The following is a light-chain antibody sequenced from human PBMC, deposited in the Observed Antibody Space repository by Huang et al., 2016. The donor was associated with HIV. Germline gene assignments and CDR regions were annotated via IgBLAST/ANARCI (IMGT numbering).Light chain of an antibody. Sequence: EIALTQSPATLSLSPGERATLACRAIQSVSSYLDWYQQKPGQAPRLLIYDASNRATGSPARFSGSGSGTDFTLTSSSLEPEDFAVYYCQQRSNWPLTFGGGTKVEIK. CDR2: DAS. J-gene: IGKJ4*01. CDR3: QQRSNWPLT. CDR1: QSVSSY. V-gene: IGKV3-11*01.